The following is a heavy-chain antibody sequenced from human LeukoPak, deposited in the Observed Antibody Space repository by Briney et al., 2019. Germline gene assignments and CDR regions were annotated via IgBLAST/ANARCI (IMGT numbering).Heavy chain of an antibody. J-gene: IGHJ4*02. CDR3: ATHPDLWFGGLLSYFDY. D-gene: IGHD3-10*01. V-gene: IGHV3-7*01. CDR1: GFTFSSYW. Sequence: TGGSLRLSCAASGFTFSSYWMSWVRQAPGKGLEWVANIKQDGSEKYYVDSVKGRFTISRDNAKNSLYLQMNSLRAEDTAVYYCATHPDLWFGGLLSYFDYWGQGTLVTVSS. CDR2: IKQDGSEK.